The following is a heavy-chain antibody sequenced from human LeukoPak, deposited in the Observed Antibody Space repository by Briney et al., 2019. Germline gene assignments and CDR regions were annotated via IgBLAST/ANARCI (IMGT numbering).Heavy chain of an antibody. Sequence: ASQTLSLTCTVSGGSISSYYWSWIRQPPGKGLEWIGYIYYSGTTNYNPSLESRVTISVDTSKNQFSLKLTSVTAADTAVYYCARSRSGDYSEPSGWFDPWGQGTLVTVSS. V-gene: IGHV4-59*08. CDR1: GGSISSYY. D-gene: IGHD4-17*01. CDR2: IYYSGTT. CDR3: ARSRSGDYSEPSGWFDP. J-gene: IGHJ5*02.